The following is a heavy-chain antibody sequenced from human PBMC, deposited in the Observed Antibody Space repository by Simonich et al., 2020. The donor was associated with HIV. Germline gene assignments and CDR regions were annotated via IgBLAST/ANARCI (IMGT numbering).Heavy chain of an antibody. CDR1: VYSISIGYY. Sequence: QVQLQESGPGLVKPSETLSLTCAVSVYSISIGYYGGWILQPPGKGLEWIVNIYHSGSTYYNPSLKGRGTISVDTSKNQFSLKLSSVTAADTAVYYCASPSYPGVASDGSDYWGQGTLVTVSS. CDR2: IYHSGST. D-gene: IGHD6-25*01. V-gene: IGHV4-38-2*01. J-gene: IGHJ4*02. CDR3: ASPSYPGVASDGSDY.